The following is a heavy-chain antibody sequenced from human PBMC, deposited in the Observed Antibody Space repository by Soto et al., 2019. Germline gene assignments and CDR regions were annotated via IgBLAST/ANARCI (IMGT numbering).Heavy chain of an antibody. CDR3: AREPYGDSQYFDY. Sequence: QVQLVESGGGMAQAGTSLRLSCTGSGFTFNSVSQHWVRQGPDKGLEWVAVVSFDGKVTYYADSVKGRFTVSRDISKNTIYLQANSLSPEDTAVYYCAREPYGDSQYFDYWGQGTPVNVSS. CDR2: VSFDGKVT. D-gene: IGHD2-21*02. J-gene: IGHJ4*02. V-gene: IGHV3-30*04. CDR1: GFTFNSVS.